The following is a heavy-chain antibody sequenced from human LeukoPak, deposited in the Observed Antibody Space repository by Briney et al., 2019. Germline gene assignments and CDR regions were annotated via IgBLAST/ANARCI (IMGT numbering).Heavy chain of an antibody. CDR1: GGSISSYY. CDR2: IYYSGST. CDR3: AREGPTPHYYYYYYGMDV. V-gene: IGHV4-59*12. J-gene: IGHJ6*02. D-gene: IGHD4-11*01. Sequence: SETLSLTCTVSGGSISSYYWSWIRQPPGKGLEWIGYIYYSGSTNYNPSLKSRVTISVDTSKNQFSLKLSSVTAADTAVYYCAREGPTPHYYYYYYGMDVWGQGTTVTVSS.